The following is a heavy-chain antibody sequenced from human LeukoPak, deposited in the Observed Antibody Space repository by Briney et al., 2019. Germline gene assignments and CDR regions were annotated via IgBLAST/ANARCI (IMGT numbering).Heavy chain of an antibody. J-gene: IGHJ4*02. V-gene: IGHV4-4*07. CDR2: IYTSGST. CDR3: ARGARCTSCFDVDY. D-gene: IGHD2-2*01. Sequence: SETLSLTCTVSGGSISSYYWSWIRQPAGKGLEWIGRIYTSGSTNYNPSLKSRVTISIDQSKTQFSLKLSSVAAAATAVFSCARGARCTSCFDVDYWGQGTLVTVSS. CDR1: GGSISSYY.